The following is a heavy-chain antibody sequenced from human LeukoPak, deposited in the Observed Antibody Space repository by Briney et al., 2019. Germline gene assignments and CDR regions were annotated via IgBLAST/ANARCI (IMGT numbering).Heavy chain of an antibody. CDR3: AKAPVTSCRGAYCYPFDS. J-gene: IGHJ4*02. D-gene: IGHD2-21*01. CDR1: GFTLSTYA. CDR2: TSSSDAGT. Sequence: PGGSLRLSCAASGFTLSTYAMSWVRQTPGKGLEWVAATSSSDAGTYHADSVMGRFTTSRDNSKNTIYLQMNSLRAEDAAVYFCAKAPVTSCRGAYCYPFDSWGQGTLVTVSS. V-gene: IGHV3-23*01.